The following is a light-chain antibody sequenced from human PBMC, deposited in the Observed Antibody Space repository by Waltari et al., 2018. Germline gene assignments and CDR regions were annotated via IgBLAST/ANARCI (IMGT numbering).Light chain of an antibody. CDR3: SSYTSSSTGI. J-gene: IGLJ2*01. CDR2: EVY. CDR1: ITDVGVYNF. V-gene: IGLV2-14*01. Sequence: QSALTQPASVSGSPGQSITISCTGTITDVGVYNFVSRYQQHPGKVPKLIIYEVYNRPSGVSYRFSGSKSGNTASLTISGLQAEDEADYYCSSYTSSSTGIFGGGTKLTVL.